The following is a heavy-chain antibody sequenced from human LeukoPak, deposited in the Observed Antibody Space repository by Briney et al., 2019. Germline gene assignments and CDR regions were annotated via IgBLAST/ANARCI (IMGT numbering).Heavy chain of an antibody. J-gene: IGHJ5*02. CDR1: GGTFSSYA. CDR2: IIPIFGIA. Sequence: GAPVKVSCKASGGTFSSYAISWVRQAPGQGLEWMGRIIPIFGIANYAQKFQGRVTITADKSTRTAYMEVSSLRSEDTAVYDCARGQEITMMTNWFDPWGQGTLVTVSS. CDR3: ARGQEITMMTNWFDP. D-gene: IGHD3-22*01. V-gene: IGHV1-69*04.